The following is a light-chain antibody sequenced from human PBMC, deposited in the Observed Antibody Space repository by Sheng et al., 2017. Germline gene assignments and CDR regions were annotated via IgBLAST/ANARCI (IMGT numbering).Light chain of an antibody. Sequence: DIVLTQSPVTLSLSPGERATLSCRASQSVRNSYLAWYQQKPGQTPRLLIYAASTRATGIPDRFSGSGSGTDFTLTISSLEPEDFALYYCQQRANWPPLTFGGGTEGGDQT. CDR3: QQRANWPPLT. CDR1: QSVRNSY. V-gene: IGKV3-11*01. J-gene: IGKJ4*01. CDR2: AAS.